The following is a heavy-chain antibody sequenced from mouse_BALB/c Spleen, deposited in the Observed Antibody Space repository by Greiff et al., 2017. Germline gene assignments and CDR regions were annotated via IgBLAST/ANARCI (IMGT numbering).Heavy chain of an antibody. CDR3: ASVYYYGSSPAWFAY. Sequence: QVQLQQSGAELVRPGTSVKVSCKASGYAFTNYLIEWVKQRPGQGLEWIGVINPGSGGTNYNEKFKGKATLTADKSSSTAYMHLSSLTSDDSAVYAVASVYYYGSSPAWFAYWGQGTLVTVSA. J-gene: IGHJ3*01. CDR2: INPGSGGT. V-gene: IGHV1-54*01. CDR1: GYAFTNYL. D-gene: IGHD1-1*01.